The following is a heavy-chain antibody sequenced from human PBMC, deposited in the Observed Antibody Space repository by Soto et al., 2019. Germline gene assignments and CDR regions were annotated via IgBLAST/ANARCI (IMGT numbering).Heavy chain of an antibody. CDR2: ISSRSDTL. V-gene: IGHV3-48*02. Sequence: GGSLRLSCVASGFTFSAYAMNWVRQAPGKGLEWVSYISSRSDTLYYADSVKGRFTISRDNAKNSVYLQVNNLRDEDTAVYYCARDWDIVILSVPIPNYNYGMDVWGQGTTVTVSS. CDR3: ARDWDIVILSVPIPNYNYGMDV. J-gene: IGHJ6*02. D-gene: IGHD2-15*01. CDR1: GFTFSAYA.